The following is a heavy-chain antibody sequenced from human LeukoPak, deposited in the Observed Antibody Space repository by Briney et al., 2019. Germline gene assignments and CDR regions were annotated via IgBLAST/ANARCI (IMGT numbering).Heavy chain of an antibody. V-gene: IGHV1-2*06. D-gene: IGHD2-2*01. Sequence: ASVKVSCKASAYTFTDYYVHWVRQAPGQGLEWMGRISPSSGDTNYAQNFQGRVTMTRDTSISTAYMELSRLRSDDTAVYYCARDYCSSTSCLFDYWGQGTLVTVSS. CDR3: ARDYCSSTSCLFDY. CDR1: AYTFTDYY. J-gene: IGHJ4*02. CDR2: ISPSSGDT.